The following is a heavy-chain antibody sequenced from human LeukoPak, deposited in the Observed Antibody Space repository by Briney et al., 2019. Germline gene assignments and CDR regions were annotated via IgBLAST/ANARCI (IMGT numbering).Heavy chain of an antibody. V-gene: IGHV4-39*07. Sequence: PSETLSLTCTVSGGSISSSSYYWGWIRQAPGKGLEWIGSIFYSGSAHYNPSLKSRVTISVDTSKNQFSLRLSSVTAADTAVYYCARDRNYDYVWGSYTDYWGQGTLVTVSA. CDR1: GGSISSSSYY. CDR3: ARDRNYDYVWGSYTDY. J-gene: IGHJ4*02. CDR2: IFYSGSA. D-gene: IGHD3-16*01.